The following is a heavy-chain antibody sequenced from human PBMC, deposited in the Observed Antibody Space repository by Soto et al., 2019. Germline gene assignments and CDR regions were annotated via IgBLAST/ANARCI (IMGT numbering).Heavy chain of an antibody. CDR3: ARGGLGSGWYHFDS. Sequence: QVQLVESGGGVVQPGRSLRLSCAASGFTFSNFPIHWVRQAPGKGLEWVTVISYDGSDEYYADSVKGRFTISRDNSKNTLYLQMNSLRPEDSGLYSCARGGLGSGWYHFDSWGQGTLVTVSS. V-gene: IGHV3-30-3*01. D-gene: IGHD6-19*01. CDR1: GFTFSNFP. CDR2: ISYDGSDE. J-gene: IGHJ4*02.